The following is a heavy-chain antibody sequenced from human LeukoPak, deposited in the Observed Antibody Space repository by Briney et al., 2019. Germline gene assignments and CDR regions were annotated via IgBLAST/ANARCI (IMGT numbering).Heavy chain of an antibody. CDR1: GFTFSDYY. Sequence: GGSLRLSCAASGFTFSDYYMSWIRQAPGKGLEWVSYISSSGSTIYYADSVKGRFTISRDNAKNSLYLQMNSLRAEDTAVYYCAKEGYYGSGSFPDSWGQGTLVTVSS. CDR3: AKEGYYGSGSFPDS. J-gene: IGHJ4*02. D-gene: IGHD3-10*01. CDR2: ISSSGSTI. V-gene: IGHV3-11*01.